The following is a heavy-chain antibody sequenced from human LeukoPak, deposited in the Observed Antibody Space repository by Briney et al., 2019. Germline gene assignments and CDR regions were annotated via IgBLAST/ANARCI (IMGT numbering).Heavy chain of an antibody. CDR3: AREDQGDGPICGDFEF. CDR1: GGTFGNYT. D-gene: IGHD3-16*01. J-gene: IGHJ4*02. CDR2: IIPNVDIR. V-gene: IGHV1-69*04. Sequence: SVKVSCKASGGTFGNYTVSWVRQAPGQGLEWMGRIIPNVDIRNYEQKFQGRVTITADESTSTVYLELTTLRSDDTAVYYCAREDQGDGPICGDFEFWGQGTLVTVSS.